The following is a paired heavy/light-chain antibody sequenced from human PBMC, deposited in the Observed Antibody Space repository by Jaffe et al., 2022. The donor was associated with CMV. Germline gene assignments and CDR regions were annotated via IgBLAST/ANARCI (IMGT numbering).Light chain of an antibody. V-gene: IGLV1-47*01. J-gene: IGLJ1*01. CDR3: AAWDDSLSSYV. CDR1: SSNIGSNY. CDR2: RNN. Sequence: QSVLTQPPSASGTPGQRVTISCSGSSSNIGSNYVYWYQQLPGTAPKLLIYRNNQRPSGVPDRFSGSKSGTSASLAISGLRSEDEADYYCAAWDDSLSSYVFGTGTKVTVL.
Heavy chain of an antibody. CDR1: GYTFTSYY. CDR2: INPSGGST. J-gene: IGHJ4*02. CDR3: ARDRLPLAYCGGDCYSAGDY. V-gene: IGHV1-46*01. D-gene: IGHD2-21*02. Sequence: QVQLVQSGAEVKKPGASVKVSCKASGYTFTSYYMHWVRQAPGQGLEWMGIINPSGGSTSYAQKFQGRVTMTRDTSTSTVYMELSSLRSEDTAVYYCARDRLPLAYCGGDCYSAGDYWGQGTLVTVSS.